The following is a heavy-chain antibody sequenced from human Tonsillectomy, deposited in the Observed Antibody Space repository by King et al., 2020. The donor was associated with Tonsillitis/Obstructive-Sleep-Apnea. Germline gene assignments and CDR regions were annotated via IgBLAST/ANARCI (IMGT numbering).Heavy chain of an antibody. CDR2: ISYDGSNK. J-gene: IGHJ5*02. Sequence: VQLVESGGGVVQPGRSLRLSCAASGFTFSSYAMHWVRQAPGKGLEWVAVISYDGSNKYYADSVKGRFTISRDNSKNTLYLQMNSLRAEDTAVYYCARDQVPAAIGGGFDPWGQGTLAPVSS. D-gene: IGHD2-2*02. CDR3: ARDQVPAAIGGGFDP. V-gene: IGHV3-30*04. CDR1: GFTFSSYA.